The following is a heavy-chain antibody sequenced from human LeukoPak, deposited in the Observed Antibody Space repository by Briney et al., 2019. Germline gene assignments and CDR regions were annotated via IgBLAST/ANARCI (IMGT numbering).Heavy chain of an antibody. V-gene: IGHV3-23*01. CDR3: ARDFTGRYTIDY. CDR1: GFTFSSHA. J-gene: IGHJ4*02. D-gene: IGHD3-9*01. Sequence: GGSLRLSCAASGFTFSSHAMIWVRQAPGKGLEWVSSISSSGDSIYYADSVKGRFTISRDNSENTVYLQINSLRPEDTAIYYCARDFTGRYTIDYWGQGTLVTVSS. CDR2: ISSSGDSI.